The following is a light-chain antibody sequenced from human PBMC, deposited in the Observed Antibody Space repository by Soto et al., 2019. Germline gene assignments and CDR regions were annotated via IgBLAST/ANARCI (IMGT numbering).Light chain of an antibody. V-gene: IGKV1-39*01. CDR3: QQSYSTPFT. CDR1: QSITKY. Sequence: DLQMTQSPSSLSASVGDRVTITCRASQSITKYLNWYQQKPGKAPKFLIYATSSLQSGVPSRFSANGAGTDFTLTISSLQPEDFATYYCQQSYSTPFTFGPGTKVDIK. J-gene: IGKJ3*01. CDR2: ATS.